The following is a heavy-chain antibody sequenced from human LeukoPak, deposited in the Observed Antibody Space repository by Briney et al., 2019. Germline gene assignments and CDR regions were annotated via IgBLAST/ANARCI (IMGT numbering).Heavy chain of an antibody. CDR2: ISGSGGST. V-gene: IGHV3-23*01. CDR1: GFTFSSYA. D-gene: IGHD6-19*01. J-gene: IGHJ4*02. Sequence: GGSLRLSCAASGFTFSSYAMSWVRQAPGKGLELVSAISGSGGSTYYADSVKGRFTISRDNSKNTLYLQMNSLRAEDTAVYYCAKDLRSSGWQYYFDYWGQGTLVTVSS. CDR3: AKDLRSSGWQYYFDY.